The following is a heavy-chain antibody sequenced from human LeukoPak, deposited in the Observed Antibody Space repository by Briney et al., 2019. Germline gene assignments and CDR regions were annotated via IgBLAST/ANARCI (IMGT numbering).Heavy chain of an antibody. CDR2: INHSGST. V-gene: IGHV4-34*01. J-gene: IGHJ4*02. CDR3: ARLTDSGTERGFDY. CDR1: GGSFSGYY. D-gene: IGHD1-26*01. Sequence: SETLSLTCAVYGGSFSGYYWSWIRQPPGKGLEWIGEINHSGSTNYNPSLKSRVTISVGTSKNQFSLKLSSVTAADTAVYYCARLTDSGTERGFDYWGQGTLVTVSS.